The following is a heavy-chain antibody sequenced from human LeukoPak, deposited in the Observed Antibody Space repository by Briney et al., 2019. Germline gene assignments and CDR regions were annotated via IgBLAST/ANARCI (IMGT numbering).Heavy chain of an antibody. J-gene: IGHJ4*02. CDR1: GFTFSSYA. V-gene: IGHV3-30*04. CDR3: ARGFKAYYDNSGYYYYFDY. CDR2: ISDDGTNK. D-gene: IGHD3-22*01. Sequence: PGGSLRLSCAASGFTFSSYAMHWVRQAPGKGLEWVAVISDDGTNKYYADSVRGRFTISRDNSKNTLYLQMNSLRAEDTAVYYCARGFKAYYDNSGYYYYFDYWGQGTLVTVSS.